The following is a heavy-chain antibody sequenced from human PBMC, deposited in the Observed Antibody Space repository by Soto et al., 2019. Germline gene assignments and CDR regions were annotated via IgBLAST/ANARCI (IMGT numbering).Heavy chain of an antibody. CDR3: ARLPFSSYYGMDV. Sequence: PSETLSLTCAVYGGSFSGYYWSWIRQPPGKGLEWIREINHSGSTNCNPSLKSRVTISVDTSKNQFSLKLSSVTAADTAVYYCARLPFSSYYGMDVWGQGTTVTVSS. V-gene: IGHV4-34*01. J-gene: IGHJ6*02. D-gene: IGHD2-2*01. CDR2: INHSGST. CDR1: GGSFSGYY.